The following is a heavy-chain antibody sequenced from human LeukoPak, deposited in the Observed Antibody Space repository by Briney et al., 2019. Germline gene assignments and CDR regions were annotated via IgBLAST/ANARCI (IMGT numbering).Heavy chain of an antibody. CDR1: GGSLSSYY. D-gene: IGHD2-2*01. CDR2: IYTSGST. J-gene: IGHJ6*03. V-gene: IGHV4-4*09. CDR3: ARRSPYQLLFHYYYYMDV. Sequence: SETLSLTCTVSGGSLSSYYWSWVRPPPGRGLEWVGYIYTSGSTNYNPSLKSRVTISVDTSKNQFSLKLSSVTAADTAVYYCARRSPYQLLFHYYYYMDVWGKGTTVTVSS.